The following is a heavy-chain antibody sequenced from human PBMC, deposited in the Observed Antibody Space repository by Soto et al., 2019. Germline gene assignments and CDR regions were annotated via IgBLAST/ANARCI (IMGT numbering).Heavy chain of an antibody. CDR3: AGGTGWVIDY. D-gene: IGHD6-19*01. CDR2: IKKDGSET. CDR1: GFTFNNYW. Sequence: EVPLVESGGALVQPGGSLRLSCTASGFTFNNYWMNWVRQAPGKGLEWVANIKKDGSETYYLDSVKGRFSISRDNAKNSLYLQISSLRDEDTAMYYCAGGTGWVIDYWGQGTLVTVS. V-gene: IGHV3-7*04. J-gene: IGHJ4*02.